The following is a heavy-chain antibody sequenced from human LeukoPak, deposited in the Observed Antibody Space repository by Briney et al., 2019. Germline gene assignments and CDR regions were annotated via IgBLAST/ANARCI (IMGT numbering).Heavy chain of an antibody. J-gene: IGHJ4*02. D-gene: IGHD6-13*01. CDR3: ARRLYIAAAGTPSPFFDY. CDR1: GYSFSSGYY. Sequence: SETLSVTCAVSGYSFSSGYYWGWIRQPPGKGLEWIGSSYHSGSTYCNTTLKRRLTISVDTSKNQFSMKLTSVTAADTAVYYCARRLYIAAAGTPSPFFDYWGQGTLVTVSS. CDR2: SYHSGST. V-gene: IGHV4-38-2*01.